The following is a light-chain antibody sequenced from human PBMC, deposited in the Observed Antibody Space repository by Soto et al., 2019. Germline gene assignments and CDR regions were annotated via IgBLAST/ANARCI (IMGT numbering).Light chain of an antibody. CDR2: GAS. V-gene: IGKV3-20*01. J-gene: IGKJ2*01. CDR3: QQYGNSPLYT. CDR1: QSVGSSN. Sequence: ENVLTQSPGTLSLSPGERATLSCRASQSVGSSNLARYQQKPGQAPRLLIYGASSRASGIPDRFSGSGSGRDFTLTISRLEPEDFAVYYCQQYGNSPLYTFGQGTKLEIK.